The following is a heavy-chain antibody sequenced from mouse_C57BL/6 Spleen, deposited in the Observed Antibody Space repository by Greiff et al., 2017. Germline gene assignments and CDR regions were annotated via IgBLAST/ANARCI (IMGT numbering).Heavy chain of an antibody. CDR1: GYTFTEYT. CDR3: ARHEERGKLYYCDY. Sequence: QVHVKQSGAELVKPGASVKLSCKASGYTFTEYTIHWVKQRSGQGLEWIGWFYPGSGSIKYNEKFKDKATLTADKSSSTVSMGLSRLTSEVSAVYFGARHEERGKLYYCDYWGQGTTLTVSS. CDR2: FYPGSGSI. V-gene: IGHV1-62-2*01. D-gene: IGHD4-1*01. J-gene: IGHJ2*01.